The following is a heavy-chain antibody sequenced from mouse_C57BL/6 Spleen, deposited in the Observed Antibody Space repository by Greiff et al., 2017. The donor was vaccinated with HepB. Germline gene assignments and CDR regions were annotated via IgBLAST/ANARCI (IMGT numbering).Heavy chain of an antibody. Sequence: QVQLQQSGAELARPGASVKLSCKASGYTFTSYGISWVKQRIGQGLEWIGEFYPRSGNTYYNEKFKGKATLTADKSSSTAYMELRSLTSEDSAVYFCARRRPIDGSGFDYWGQGTTLTVSS. CDR1: GYTFTSYG. D-gene: IGHD2-3*01. V-gene: IGHV1-81*01. CDR3: ARRRPIDGSGFDY. J-gene: IGHJ2*01. CDR2: FYPRSGNT.